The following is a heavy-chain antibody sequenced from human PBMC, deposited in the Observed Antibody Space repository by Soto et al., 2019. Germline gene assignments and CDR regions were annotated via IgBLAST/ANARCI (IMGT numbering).Heavy chain of an antibody. CDR3: ARAPGKAAHPHDYYYYMDV. D-gene: IGHD6-6*01. J-gene: IGHJ6*03. CDR2: IGTAGDT. Sequence: GGSLRLSCAASGFTFSSYDMHWVRQATGKGLEWVSAIGTAGDTYYPGSVKGRFTISRENAKNSLYLQMNSLRAGDTAVYYCARAPGKAAHPHDYYYYMDVWGKGTTVTVSS. CDR1: GFTFSSYD. V-gene: IGHV3-13*01.